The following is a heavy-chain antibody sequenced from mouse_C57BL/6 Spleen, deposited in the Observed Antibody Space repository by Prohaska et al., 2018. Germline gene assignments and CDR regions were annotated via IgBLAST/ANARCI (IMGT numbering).Heavy chain of an antibody. J-gene: IGHJ2*01. Sequence: WNWIRQFPGNKLEWMGYISYDGSNNYNPSLKNRISITRDTSKNQFFLKLNSVTTEDTATYYCAGTTVEEDYWGQGTTLTVSS. V-gene: IGHV3-6*01. CDR3: AGTTVEEDY. D-gene: IGHD1-1*01. CDR2: ISYDGSN.